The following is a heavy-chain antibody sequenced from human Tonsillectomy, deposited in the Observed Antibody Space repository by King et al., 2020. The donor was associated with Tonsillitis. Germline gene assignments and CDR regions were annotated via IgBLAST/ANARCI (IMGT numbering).Heavy chain of an antibody. V-gene: IGHV1-69*09. D-gene: IGHD6-13*01. CDR3: ARETCIAAAGVTSS. Sequence: VQLVESGAEVKKPGSSVKVSCKASGGTFSSYAISWVRQAPGQGLEWMGRIIPILGIANYAQKFQGRVTITADKSTSTAYMELSSLRSEDTAVYYCARETCIAAAGVTSSWGQGTLVTVSS. CDR1: GGTFSSYA. J-gene: IGHJ4*02. CDR2: IIPILGIA.